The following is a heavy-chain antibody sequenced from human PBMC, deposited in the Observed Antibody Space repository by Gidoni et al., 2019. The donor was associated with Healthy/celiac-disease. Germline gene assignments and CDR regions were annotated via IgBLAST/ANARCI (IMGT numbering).Heavy chain of an antibody. Sequence: QVQLVESGGGVVQPGRSLRLSCAASGFTFSSYAMHWVRQAPGKGLEWVAVISYDGSNKYYADSVKGRFTISRDNSKNTLYLQMNSLRAEDTAVYYCAREVGFSIAAASEPLDYWGQGTLVTVSS. V-gene: IGHV3-30*04. J-gene: IGHJ4*02. CDR3: AREVGFSIAAASEPLDY. D-gene: IGHD6-13*01. CDR2: ISYDGSNK. CDR1: GFTFSSYA.